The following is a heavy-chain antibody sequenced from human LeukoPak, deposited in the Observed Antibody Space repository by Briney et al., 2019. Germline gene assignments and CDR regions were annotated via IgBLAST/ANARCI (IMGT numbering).Heavy chain of an antibody. V-gene: IGHV1-2*06. CDR2: INPNSGGT. CDR1: GYTFTGYY. D-gene: IGHD2-21*02. CDR3: ARVRYCGGDCDSDKKWAFDI. Sequence: ASVKVSCKASGYTFTGYYMHWVRQAPGQGLEWMGRINPNSGGTNYAQKFQGRVTMTGDTSISTAYMELSRLRSDDAAVYYCARVRYCGGDCDSDKKWAFDIWGQGTMVTVSS. J-gene: IGHJ3*02.